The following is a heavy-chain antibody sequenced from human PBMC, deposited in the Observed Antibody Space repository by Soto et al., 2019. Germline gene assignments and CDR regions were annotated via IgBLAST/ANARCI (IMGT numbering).Heavy chain of an antibody. J-gene: IGHJ4*02. V-gene: IGHV3-30-3*01. CDR2: ISYDGSNK. Sequence: LRLSCAASGFTFSSYAMHWVRQAPGKGLEWVAVISYDGSNKYYADSVKGRFTISRDNSKNTLYLQMNSLRAEDTAVYYCARGPAARHHYFDYWGQGTLVTVSS. CDR1: GFTFSSYA. CDR3: ARGPAARHHYFDY. D-gene: IGHD6-6*01.